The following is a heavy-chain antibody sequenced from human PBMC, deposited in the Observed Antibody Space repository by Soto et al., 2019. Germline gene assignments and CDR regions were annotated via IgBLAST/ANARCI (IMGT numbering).Heavy chain of an antibody. CDR3: AKDPTTGIVGAAPFDY. J-gene: IGHJ4*02. CDR1: GFTFSSYG. V-gene: IGHV3-30*18. CDR2: ISYDGSNK. D-gene: IGHD1-26*01. Sequence: GGSLRLSCAASGFTFSSYGMHWVRQAPGKGLEWVAVISYDGSNKYYADSVKGRFTISRDNSKSTLYLQMNSLRAEDTAVYYCAKDPTTGIVGAAPFDYWGQGTLVTVSS.